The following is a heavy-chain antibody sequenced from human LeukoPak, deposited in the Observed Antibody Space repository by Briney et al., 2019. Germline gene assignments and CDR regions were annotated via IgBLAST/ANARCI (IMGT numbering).Heavy chain of an antibody. D-gene: IGHD4-23*01. V-gene: IGHV4-34*01. CDR3: ARDPGRGLRWSHFDY. CDR1: GGSFSGYY. CDR2: INHSGST. J-gene: IGHJ4*02. Sequence: SETLSLTCAVYGGSFSGYYWSWIRQPPGKGLEGIGAINHSGSTNYNPSLKSRVTISVDTSKNQFSLKRSSVTAADTAVYYCARDPGRGLRWSHFDYWGQGTLVTVSS.